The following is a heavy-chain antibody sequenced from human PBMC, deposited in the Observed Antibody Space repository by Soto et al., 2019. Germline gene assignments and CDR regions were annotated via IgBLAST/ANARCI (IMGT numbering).Heavy chain of an antibody. D-gene: IGHD5-18*01. J-gene: IGHJ6*02. CDR2: INSDGSST. Sequence: GGSLRLSCAASGFTFSSYWMHWVRQAPGKGLVWVSRINSDGSSTSYADSVKGRFTISRDNAKNTLYLQMNSLRAEDTAVYYCAKMMEVTQGYYGMDVWGQGTTVTVSS. V-gene: IGHV3-74*01. CDR1: GFTFSSYW. CDR3: AKMMEVTQGYYGMDV.